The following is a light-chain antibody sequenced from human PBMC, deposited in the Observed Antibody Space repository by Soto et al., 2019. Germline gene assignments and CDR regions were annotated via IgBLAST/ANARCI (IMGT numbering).Light chain of an antibody. J-gene: IGLJ1*01. CDR3: QYYDSSLSGYV. CDR1: SSNVGTYNS. Sequence: QSALAQPASVSASPGQSITISCTGTSSNVGTYNSVSWYQQHPGTAPKLLIYDVSNRPSGVSNRFSGSKSGTSASLAITGLQAEDDADYYCQYYDSSLSGYVFGTGTKLTVL. V-gene: IGLV2-14*03. CDR2: DVS.